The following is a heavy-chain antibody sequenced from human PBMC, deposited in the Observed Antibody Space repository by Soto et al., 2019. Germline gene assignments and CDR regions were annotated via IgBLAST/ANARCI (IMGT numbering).Heavy chain of an antibody. CDR3: AGRSGSSDY. V-gene: IGHV3-30*04. D-gene: IGHD3-10*01. CDR2: ISYDEIDK. Sequence: GGSLRLSCAASGFTFSNYTMHWVRQAPGKGLEGVALISYDEIDKYFADAVKGRFTISRDNSKNTLYLQMDSLRAEDTAVYYCAGRSGSSDYWGREPWSPSPQ. J-gene: IGHJ4*02. CDR1: GFTFSNYT.